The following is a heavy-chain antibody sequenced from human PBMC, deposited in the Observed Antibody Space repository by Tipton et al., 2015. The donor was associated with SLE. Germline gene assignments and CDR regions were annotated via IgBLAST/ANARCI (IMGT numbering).Heavy chain of an antibody. CDR3: ARHGYEEYFDY. V-gene: IGHV4-34*01. CDR2: TSHSGRS. Sequence: TLSLTCAVYGGSFSDYFWTWIRQPPGKGLEWIGETSHSGRSIYNPSLKSRVTISIDTSKMQFSLRLNSVTAADTAVYYCARHGYEEYFDYWGQGTLVTVSS. D-gene: IGHD5-18*01. J-gene: IGHJ4*02. CDR1: GGSFSDYF.